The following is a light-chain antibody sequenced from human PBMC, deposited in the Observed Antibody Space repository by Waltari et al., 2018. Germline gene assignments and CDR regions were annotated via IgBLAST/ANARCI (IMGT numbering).Light chain of an antibody. J-gene: IGLJ3*02. CDR2: QDK. CDR1: NLGQKH. V-gene: IGLV3-1*01. Sequence: SFDLTQPPSVSVSPGPRVTISCSGDNLGQKHVSWYQHKPGQSPLLVIVQDKRRPSGIPERFSGSNSGSTATLTIRGTQSMDEADYYCQAWDSNTGVVFGGGTRLTVL. CDR3: QAWDSNTGVV.